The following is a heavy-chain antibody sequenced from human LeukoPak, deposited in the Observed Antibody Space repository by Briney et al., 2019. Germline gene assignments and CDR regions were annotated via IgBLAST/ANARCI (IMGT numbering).Heavy chain of an antibody. CDR2: IYYSGST. CDR3: ARVHECCSGGSCFNWFDP. Sequence: SETLSLTCTVSGGSISSYYWSWIRQPPGKGLEWIGYIYYSGSTNYNPSLKSRVTISVDTSKNQFSLKLSSVTAADTAVYYCARVHECCSGGSCFNWFDPWGQGTLVTVSS. V-gene: IGHV4-59*01. J-gene: IGHJ5*02. D-gene: IGHD2-15*01. CDR1: GGSISSYY.